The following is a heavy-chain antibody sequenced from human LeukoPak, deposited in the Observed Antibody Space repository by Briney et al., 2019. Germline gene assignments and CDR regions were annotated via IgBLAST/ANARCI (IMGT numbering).Heavy chain of an antibody. D-gene: IGHD3-22*01. Sequence: SETLSLTCTVSGGSISSYYWSWIRQPPGQGLEWIGYIYYSGSTNYNPSLKSRVTISADTSKNQFSLKLSSVTAADTAVYYCARSRSTYYYDSSGLNFDYWGQGTLVTVSS. V-gene: IGHV4-59*08. J-gene: IGHJ4*02. CDR1: GGSISSYY. CDR2: IYYSGST. CDR3: ARSRSTYYYDSSGLNFDY.